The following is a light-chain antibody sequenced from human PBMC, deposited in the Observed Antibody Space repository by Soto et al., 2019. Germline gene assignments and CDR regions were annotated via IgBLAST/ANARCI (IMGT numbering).Light chain of an antibody. CDR2: AAS. CDR3: QQHFNGPIT. Sequence: EIVLTQSPATLSLSPGERATLSCRASQSISKFLAWYQQKPGQAPSLFIYAASNRATGIPARFSGSGSGTDFTLTISSLEPEDFAVYYCQQHFNGPITFGQGTRLEIK. V-gene: IGKV3-11*01. CDR1: QSISKF. J-gene: IGKJ5*01.